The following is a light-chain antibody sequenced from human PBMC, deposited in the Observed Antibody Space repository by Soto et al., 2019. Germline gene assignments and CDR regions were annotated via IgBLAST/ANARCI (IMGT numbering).Light chain of an antibody. J-gene: IGLJ1*01. V-gene: IGLV2-8*01. CDR3: SSYAGRSDV. Sequence: QSVLTQPPSASGSPGQSVTISCTGTSSDVGGYNYVSWYQQHPGKAPKLMIYEVSKRPSGVPARFSGSKSGNTASLTVSGLQAEDEADYYCSSYAGRSDVFGTGTKLTVL. CDR1: SSDVGGYNY. CDR2: EVS.